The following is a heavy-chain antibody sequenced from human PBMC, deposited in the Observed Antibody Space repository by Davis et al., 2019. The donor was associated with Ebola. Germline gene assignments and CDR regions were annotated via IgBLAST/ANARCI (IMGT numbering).Heavy chain of an antibody. Sequence: SETLSLTCAVYGWSFSAYYWSWIRQPPGKGLEWIGEINHSGSTNYNPSLKSRVTISVDTSKNQFSLKLSSVTAADTAVYYCARHAGSIYGMDVWGQGTTVTVSS. D-gene: IGHD3-10*01. CDR2: INHSGST. J-gene: IGHJ6*02. V-gene: IGHV4-34*01. CDR3: ARHAGSIYGMDV. CDR1: GWSFSAYY.